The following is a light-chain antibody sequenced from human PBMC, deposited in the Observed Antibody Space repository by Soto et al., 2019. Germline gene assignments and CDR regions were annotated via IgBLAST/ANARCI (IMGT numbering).Light chain of an antibody. CDR2: EVN. Sequence: QSALTQPASVSGSPGQSITISCSRTSSDVGAYKYVSWFQQYPGKVPKLIIYEVNERASGVSNRFSASKSGNTASLTISGLQAEDEAEYYCSSYTGGNPSYVFGTGTKLTVL. CDR3: SSYTGGNPSYV. CDR1: SSDVGAYKY. V-gene: IGLV2-14*01. J-gene: IGLJ1*01.